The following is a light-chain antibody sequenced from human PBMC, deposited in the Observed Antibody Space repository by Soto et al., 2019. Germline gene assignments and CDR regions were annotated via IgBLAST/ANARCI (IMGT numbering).Light chain of an antibody. CDR3: QHYGSSPVC. V-gene: IGKV3-20*01. CDR2: EAS. Sequence: DIVLTQSPGTLSLSPGERDTLSCRASQSVPNKYLAWYQQKPGQAPSLLIYEASTRATGIPDRFSGSGFGADFTLTISRLEPEDVAMYDCQHYGSSPVCFGGGAKVEVK. J-gene: IGKJ4*01. CDR1: QSVPNKY.